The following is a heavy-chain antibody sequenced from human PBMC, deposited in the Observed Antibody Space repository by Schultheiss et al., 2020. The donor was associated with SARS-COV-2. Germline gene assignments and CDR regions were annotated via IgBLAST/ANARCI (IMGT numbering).Heavy chain of an antibody. V-gene: IGHV4-61*01. D-gene: IGHD3-22*01. CDR1: GGSISSGSSY. Sequence: SETLSLTCTISGGSISSGSSYWSWIRQPPGKGLEWIGYIYYSGSTNYSPSVKSRVTISVDTSKNQFSLKLSSVTAADMAVYFCARVASFYYDSSGYYPTLYYYYGMDVWGQGTTVTVSS. J-gene: IGHJ6*02. CDR2: IYYSGST. CDR3: ARVASFYYDSSGYYPTLYYYYGMDV.